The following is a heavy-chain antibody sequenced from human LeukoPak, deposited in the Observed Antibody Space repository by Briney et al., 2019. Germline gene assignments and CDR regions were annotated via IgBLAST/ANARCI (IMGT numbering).Heavy chain of an antibody. CDR1: RFTFSSYW. J-gene: IGHJ4*02. D-gene: IGHD6-19*01. CDR2: IEQDGSEK. V-gene: IGHV3-7*05. Sequence: GGSLRLSCAASRFTFSSYWMGWVRQAPGKGLEWVANIEQDGSEKSYVDSVKGRFTISRDNAKSSLYLQMNSLRAEDTAVYYCARVYSSGWYDDWGQGTLVTVSS. CDR3: ARVYSSGWYDD.